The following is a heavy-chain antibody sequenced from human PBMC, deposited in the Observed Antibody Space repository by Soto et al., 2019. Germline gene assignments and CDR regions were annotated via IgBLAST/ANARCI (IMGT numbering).Heavy chain of an antibody. J-gene: IGHJ3*02. V-gene: IGHV3-74*01. CDR3: ARDQRLRFLEWLFPDDAFDI. D-gene: IGHD3-3*01. Sequence: GGSLRLSCAASGFTFSSYWMHWVRQAPGKGLVWVSRINSDGSSTSYADSVKGRFTISRDNAKNTLYLQMNSLRAEDTAVYYCARDQRLRFLEWLFPDDAFDIWGQGTMVTVSS. CDR2: INSDGSST. CDR1: GFTFSSYW.